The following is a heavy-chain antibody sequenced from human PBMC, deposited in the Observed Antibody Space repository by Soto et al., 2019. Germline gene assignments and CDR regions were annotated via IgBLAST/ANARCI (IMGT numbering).Heavy chain of an antibody. D-gene: IGHD1-26*01. V-gene: IGHV3-30*18. Sequence: GGSLILSSAASGFSFRIFCMHLVRQSPAKGLEWLAIISFDGSNQYYADSVKGQFIISRDNSKNTVYLEMNNLRPEDTAVYYCAKDRGRGSYPGGDFDHWGLGTLVTVSS. CDR3: AKDRGRGSYPGGDFDH. CDR2: ISFDGSNQ. J-gene: IGHJ4*02. CDR1: GFSFRIFC.